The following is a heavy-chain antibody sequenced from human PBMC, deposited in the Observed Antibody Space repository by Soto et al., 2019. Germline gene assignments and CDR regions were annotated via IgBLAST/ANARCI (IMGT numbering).Heavy chain of an antibody. D-gene: IGHD3-3*01. J-gene: IGHJ6*02. Sequence: GGSLRLSCAASGFTFSSYGMHWVRQAPGKGLEWVAVISYDGSNKYYADSVKGRFTISRDNSKNTLYLQMNSLRAEDTAVYYCAKDRRLPLHYDSRYYGMDVWGQGTTVTVSS. CDR2: ISYDGSNK. CDR1: GFTFSSYG. CDR3: AKDRRLPLHYDSRYYGMDV. V-gene: IGHV3-30*18.